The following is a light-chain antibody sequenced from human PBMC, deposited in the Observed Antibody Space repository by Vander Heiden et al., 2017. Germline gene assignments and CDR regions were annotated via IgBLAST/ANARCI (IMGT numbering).Light chain of an antibody. J-gene: IGKJ4*01. CDR2: DAS. Sequence: IVLTQSPATLSLSPGERATLSCRASQSVSSYLAWYQQKPGQAPRLLIYDASNRATGIPARFSGSGSGTDFTLTISSLEPEDFAVYYCQQRSPLTFGGGTKVEIK. CDR1: QSVSSY. V-gene: IGKV3-11*01. CDR3: QQRSPLT.